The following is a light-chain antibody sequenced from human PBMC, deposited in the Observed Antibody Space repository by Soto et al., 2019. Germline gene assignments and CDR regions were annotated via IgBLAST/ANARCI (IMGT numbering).Light chain of an antibody. CDR2: EVS. Sequence: QSALTQPVSVSGSPGQSITISCTGTSSDVGGYNYVSWYQQHPGKAPKLMIYEVSNRPSGVSNRFFGSKSGNTASLTISGLQTEDEADYYCSSFTSINTWVFGGGTKVTVL. CDR1: SSDVGGYNY. CDR3: SSFTSINTWV. J-gene: IGLJ3*02. V-gene: IGLV2-14*01.